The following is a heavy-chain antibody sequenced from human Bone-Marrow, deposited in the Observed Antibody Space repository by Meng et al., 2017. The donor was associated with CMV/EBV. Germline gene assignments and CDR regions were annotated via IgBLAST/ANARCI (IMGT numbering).Heavy chain of an antibody. CDR1: GGSIRDSRYY. Sequence: SETLSLTCTVSGGSIRDSRYYWGWIRQPPGKGLEWIGSIYYSGTTYYNPSLRSRVTISADTSKNQFSLQLRSVTASDTAVYYCAREGYGTYCGSDCYSGLGHWGQGALVTVSS. CDR3: AREGYGTYCGSDCYSGLGH. V-gene: IGHV4-39*07. D-gene: IGHD2-21*02. CDR2: IYYSGTT. J-gene: IGHJ4*02.